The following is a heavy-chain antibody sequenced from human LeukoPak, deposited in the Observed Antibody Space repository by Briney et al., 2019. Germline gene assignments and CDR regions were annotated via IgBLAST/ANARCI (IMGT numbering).Heavy chain of an antibody. CDR2: IYYSGSN. V-gene: IGHV4-59*08. D-gene: IGHD6-13*01. CDR3: ARGGIAAAGTGNGRFDP. J-gene: IGHJ5*02. Sequence: SETLSLTCTVSGVSISSYYWSWVRQPPGKGLEWVGYIYYSGSNNYNPALKRRGTISVDTSKNQCSLKLSSVTAADTAVYYCARGGIAAAGTGNGRFDPWGQGTLVTVSS. CDR1: GVSISSYY.